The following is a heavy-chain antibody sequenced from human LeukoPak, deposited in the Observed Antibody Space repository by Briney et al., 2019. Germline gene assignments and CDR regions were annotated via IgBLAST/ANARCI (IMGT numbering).Heavy chain of an antibody. V-gene: IGHV3-23*01. J-gene: IGHJ6*03. Sequence: PGGTLRLSCAASGFTFSSYGMSWVRQAPGKWLEWVSAISGSGGSTYYADSVKGRFTISRDNSKNTLYLQMNSLRAEDTAVYYCARHTYYYDSSGYENQAYYYYYYMDVWGKGTTVTISS. CDR1: GFTFSSYG. CDR3: ARHTYYYDSSGYENQAYYYYYYMDV. D-gene: IGHD3-22*01. CDR2: ISGSGGST.